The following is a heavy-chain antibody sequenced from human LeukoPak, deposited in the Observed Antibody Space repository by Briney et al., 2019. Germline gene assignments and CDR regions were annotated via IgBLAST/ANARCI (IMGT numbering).Heavy chain of an antibody. CDR3: ARSPYTYGSLFYFDC. D-gene: IGHD3-10*01. Sequence: ASVKVSCEASGYTFTNYYIHWVRQAPGQGLEWMGIINPSGGSTTYAQKFQGRVALTRDTSTSTVYMELSSLRSEDTALYYCARSPYTYGSLFYFDCWGQGTLVTVSS. CDR1: GYTFTNYY. CDR2: INPSGGST. J-gene: IGHJ4*02. V-gene: IGHV1-46*01.